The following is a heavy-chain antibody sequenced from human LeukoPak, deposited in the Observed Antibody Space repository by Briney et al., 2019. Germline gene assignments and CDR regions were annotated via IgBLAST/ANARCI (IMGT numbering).Heavy chain of an antibody. D-gene: IGHD3-3*01. V-gene: IGHV4-34*01. CDR1: GGSFSGYY. J-gene: IGHJ4*02. CDR3: ARGFGLWSGSE. Sequence: PSETLSLTCAVYGGSFSGYYCSWIRQPPGKGLEWIGEINHSGSTNYNPSLKSRVTISVDTSKNQFSLKLSSVTATDTAVYYCARGFGLWSGSEWGQGTLVTVSS. CDR2: INHSGST.